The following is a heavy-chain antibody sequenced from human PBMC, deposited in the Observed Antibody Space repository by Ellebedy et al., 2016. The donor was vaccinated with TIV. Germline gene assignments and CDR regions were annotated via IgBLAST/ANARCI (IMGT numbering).Heavy chain of an antibody. CDR1: GGSIRGSGSY. Sequence: MPGGSLRLSCDVSGGSIRGSGSYWGWIRQPPGKGLEWIGSLLHTGSPYYKPSLESRVTMSIDSSKNQFSLELRSVTAADTALYYCARLEPAYYYAMDVWGQGTTVIVSS. D-gene: IGHD1-26*01. J-gene: IGHJ6*02. CDR3: ARLEPAYYYAMDV. V-gene: IGHV4-39*01. CDR2: LLHTGSP.